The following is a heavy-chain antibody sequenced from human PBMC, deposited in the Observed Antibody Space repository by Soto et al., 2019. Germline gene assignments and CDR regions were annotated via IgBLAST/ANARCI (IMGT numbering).Heavy chain of an antibody. CDR2: ISGSGGST. CDR3: AKVGIAVAEPPHWFDP. Sequence: GGSLRLSCAASGFTFSSYAMSWVRQAPGKGLEWVSAISGSGGSTYYADSVKGRFTISRDNSKNTLYLQMNSLRAEDTAVYYCAKVGIAVAEPPHWFDPWGQGTLVTVSS. CDR1: GFTFSSYA. D-gene: IGHD6-19*01. V-gene: IGHV3-23*01. J-gene: IGHJ5*02.